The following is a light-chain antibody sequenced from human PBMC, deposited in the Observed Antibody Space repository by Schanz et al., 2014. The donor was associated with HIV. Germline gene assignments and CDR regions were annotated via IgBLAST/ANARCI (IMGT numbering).Light chain of an antibody. Sequence: QSALTQPRSVSGSPGQSVTISCTGTSSDVGGYNYVSWYQEHPGKAPKLMIYDVSKRPSGVPDRFSGSKSGNTASLTISGLQAEDEADYYCCSYAPSGALVLFGGGTKLTVL. V-gene: IGLV2-11*01. CDR2: DVS. CDR1: SSDVGGYNY. CDR3: CSYAPSGALVL. J-gene: IGLJ2*01.